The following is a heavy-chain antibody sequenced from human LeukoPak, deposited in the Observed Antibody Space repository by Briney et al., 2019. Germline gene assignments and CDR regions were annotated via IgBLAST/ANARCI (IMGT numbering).Heavy chain of an antibody. CDR1: GFTFGSYW. Sequence: PGGSLRLSCAASGFTFGSYWMSWVRQAPGKGLEWVANIKQDGSEKYYVDSVKGRFTISRDNAKNSLYLQMNSLRAEDTAVYYCARDNDLLRYFDWPLDYWGQGTLVTVSS. J-gene: IGHJ4*02. V-gene: IGHV3-7*01. D-gene: IGHD3-9*01. CDR2: IKQDGSEK. CDR3: ARDNDLLRYFDWPLDY.